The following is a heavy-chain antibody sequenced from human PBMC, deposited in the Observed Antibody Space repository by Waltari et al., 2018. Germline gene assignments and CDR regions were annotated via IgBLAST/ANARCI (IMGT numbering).Heavy chain of an antibody. D-gene: IGHD3-10*02. CDR1: GFTFDDYT. V-gene: IGHV3-43*01. CDR3: ARESSGITLFSAMDI. J-gene: IGHJ6*02. CDR2: INWDGSYT. Sequence: EVQLVESGGVVIQPGGSLRLSCAASGFTFDDYTMHWVRQVPGKGGEWVSLINWDGSYTDYEDSVKGRFTISRDNSKNSLYLQMNSLRSEDTGFYYCARESSGITLFSAMDIWGQGTTVTVSS.